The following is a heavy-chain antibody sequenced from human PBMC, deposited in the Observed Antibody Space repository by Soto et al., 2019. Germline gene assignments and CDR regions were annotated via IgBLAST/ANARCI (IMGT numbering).Heavy chain of an antibody. Sequence: GGSLRLSCAASGFTFSDHYMDWVRQAPGKGLEWVGRSRNKANSYTTEYAASVKGRLTLSRDDSRTSLDLQMSSLTTEDTAVYYCVESTAYYLHYWGQGTLVTVSS. J-gene: IGHJ4*02. CDR2: SRNKANSYTT. D-gene: IGHD3-16*01. V-gene: IGHV3-72*01. CDR1: GFTFSDHY. CDR3: VESTAYYLHY.